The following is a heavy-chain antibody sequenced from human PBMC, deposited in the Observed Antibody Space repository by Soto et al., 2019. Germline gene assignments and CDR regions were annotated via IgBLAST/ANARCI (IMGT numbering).Heavy chain of an antibody. V-gene: IGHV1-8*01. J-gene: IGHJ4*02. CDR1: GYTFTSYD. CDR2: MNPNSGNT. Sequence: ASVKVSCKASGYTFTSYDINWVRQATGQGLEWMGWMNPNSGNTGYAQKFQGRVTMTRNTSISTAYMELSSLRSEDTAVYYCARGLCSGGSCYQSELRDYWGQGTLVTVSS. CDR3: ARGLCSGGSCYQSELRDY. D-gene: IGHD2-15*01.